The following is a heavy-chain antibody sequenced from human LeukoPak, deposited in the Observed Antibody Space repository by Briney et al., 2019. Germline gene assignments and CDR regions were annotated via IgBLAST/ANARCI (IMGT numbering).Heavy chain of an antibody. CDR3: ARARGRSGSSKAFDP. CDR2: IGTAGDT. V-gene: IGHV3-13*01. J-gene: IGHJ5*02. D-gene: IGHD1-26*01. CDR1: GFTFSSYD. Sequence: PGGSLRLSCAASGFTFSSYDMHWVRQATGKGLEWVSAIGTAGDTYYPGSVKGRFTISRENAKNSLYLQMNSLRAGDTAVYYCARARGRSGSSKAFDPWGQGTLVTVSS.